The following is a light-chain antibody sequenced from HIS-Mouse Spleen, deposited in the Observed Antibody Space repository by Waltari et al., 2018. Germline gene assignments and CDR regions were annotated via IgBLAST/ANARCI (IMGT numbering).Light chain of an antibody. CDR2: LNSDGSH. CDR3: QTWGTGIRV. CDR1: SRHSSYA. V-gene: IGLV4-69*01. J-gene: IGLJ3*02. Sequence: QLVLTQSPSASASLGASVKLTCTLSSRHSSYAIAWPQQQPEKGPRYLMKLNSDGSHSKGDGIPDRFSGSSSGAERYLTISSLQSEDEADYYCQTWGTGIRVFGGGTKLTVL.